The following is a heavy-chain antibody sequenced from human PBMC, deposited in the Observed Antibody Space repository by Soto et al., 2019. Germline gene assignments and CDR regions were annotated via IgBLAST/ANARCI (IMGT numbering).Heavy chain of an antibody. CDR1: GGTFSSYT. CDR2: IIPILGIA. CDR3: ARVTSGSYHGRSYWYCDL. D-gene: IGHD1-26*01. J-gene: IGHJ2*01. Sequence: QVQLVQSGAEVKKPESSVKVSCKASGGTFSSYTISWVRQAPGQGLEWMGRIIPILGIANYAKKFQGRVTITADKSTSTAYMELSSLRSEDTAVYYCARVTSGSYHGRSYWYCDLWGRGTLVTVSS. V-gene: IGHV1-69*02.